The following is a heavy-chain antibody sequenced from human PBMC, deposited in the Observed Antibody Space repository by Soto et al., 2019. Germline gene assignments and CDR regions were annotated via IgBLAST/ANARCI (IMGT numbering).Heavy chain of an antibody. D-gene: IGHD5-12*01. CDR2: ISGSGGST. CDR1: GFTFSSYA. CDR3: AKDGLRYYGMDV. J-gene: IGHJ6*02. Sequence: EVQLLESGGGLVQPGGSLRLSCAASGFTFSSYAMSWVRQAPGKGLEWVAAISGSGGSTYYADSVKGRFTISRDNSKNTLYLQMNSLRAEDTAVYYCAKDGLRYYGMDVWGQGTTVTVSS. V-gene: IGHV3-23*01.